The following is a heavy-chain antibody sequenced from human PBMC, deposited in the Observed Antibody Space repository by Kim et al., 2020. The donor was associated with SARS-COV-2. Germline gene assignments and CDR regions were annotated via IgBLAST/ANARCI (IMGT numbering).Heavy chain of an antibody. CDR2: IYHSGST. CDR3: ARGSRRDCTNGVCYLPWFDP. J-gene: IGHJ5*02. Sequence: SETLSLTCAVSGGSISSGGYSWSWIRQPPGKGLEWIGYIYHSGSTYYNPSLKSRVTISVDRSKNQFSLKLSSVTAADTAVYYCARGSRRDCTNGVCYLPWFDPWGQGTLVTVSS. V-gene: IGHV4-30-2*01. D-gene: IGHD2-8*01. CDR1: GGSISSGGYS.